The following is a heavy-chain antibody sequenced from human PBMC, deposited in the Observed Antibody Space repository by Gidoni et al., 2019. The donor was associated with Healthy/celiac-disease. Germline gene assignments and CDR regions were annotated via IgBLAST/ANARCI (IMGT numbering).Heavy chain of an antibody. CDR1: GFTFSSYS. D-gene: IGHD2-21*01. J-gene: IGHJ3*02. Sequence: EVQLVESGGGLVKPGGSLRLSCAASGFTFSSYSMNWVRQAPGKGLEWVSSIRSSSSYIYYADSVKGRFTISRDNAKNSLYLQMNSLRAEDTAVYYCARDLRRIVVVIAPDAFDIWGQGTMVTVSS. CDR2: IRSSSSYI. V-gene: IGHV3-21*01. CDR3: ARDLRRIVVVIAPDAFDI.